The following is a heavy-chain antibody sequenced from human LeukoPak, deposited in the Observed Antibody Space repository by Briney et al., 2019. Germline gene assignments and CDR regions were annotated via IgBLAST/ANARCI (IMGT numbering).Heavy chain of an antibody. D-gene: IGHD3-10*01. V-gene: IGHV4-4*07. Sequence: SETLSLTCTVSGGSISSYYWSWIRQPAGKGLEWIGRIYTSGSTNYNPSLKSRVTMSVDTSKNQFSLKLSSVTAADTAVYYCARTYYYGSGSYYLVSYYMDVWGKGTTVTISS. CDR1: GGSISSYY. CDR2: IYTSGST. CDR3: ARTYYYGSGSYYLVSYYMDV. J-gene: IGHJ6*03.